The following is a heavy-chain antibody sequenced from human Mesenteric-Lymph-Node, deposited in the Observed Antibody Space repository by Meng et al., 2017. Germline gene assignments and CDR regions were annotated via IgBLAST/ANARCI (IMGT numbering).Heavy chain of an antibody. CDR1: GGSVSSGDYF. CDR2: IYYSGST. J-gene: IGHJ4*02. Sequence: GQLQGVGPGLGRPSETLPLTCGFSGGSVSSGDYFWSWIRQPPGKGLEWIGYIYYSGSTYYNPSLKSRVTISVDTSKNQFSLKLSSVTAADTAVYYCARDHYGSGSYYDYWGQGTMVTVSS. D-gene: IGHD3-10*01. CDR3: ARDHYGSGSYYDY. V-gene: IGHV4-31*11.